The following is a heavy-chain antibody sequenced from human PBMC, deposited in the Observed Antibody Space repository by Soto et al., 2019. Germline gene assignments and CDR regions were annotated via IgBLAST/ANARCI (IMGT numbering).Heavy chain of an antibody. V-gene: IGHV3-73*01. J-gene: IGHJ4*02. CDR2: IRSKANSYAT. CDR1: GFTFSGSA. Sequence: GGSLRLSCAASGFTFSGSAMHWVRQASGKGLEWVGRIRSKANSYATAYAASVKGRFTISRDDSKNTAYLQMNSLKTEDTAVYYCTSHLNPEEVAYGDYDSVALDYWGQGTLVTVSS. CDR3: TSHLNPEEVAYGDYDSVALDY. D-gene: IGHD4-17*01.